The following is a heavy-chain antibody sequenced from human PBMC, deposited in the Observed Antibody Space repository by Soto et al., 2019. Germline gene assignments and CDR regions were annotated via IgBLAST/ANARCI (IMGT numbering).Heavy chain of an antibody. D-gene: IGHD1-26*01. CDR1: GFTFDDYA. Sequence: YPRLSCAASGFTFDDYAMHWVRQAPGKGLEWVSGISWDSASMYYADSVKDRFSISRDNAENSLYLQMNILKIEDTAFYYCARSFSDSYYDLDFWGQGTLVTVSS. J-gene: IGHJ4*02. V-gene: IGHV3-9*01. CDR3: ARSFSDSYYDLDF. CDR2: ISWDSASM.